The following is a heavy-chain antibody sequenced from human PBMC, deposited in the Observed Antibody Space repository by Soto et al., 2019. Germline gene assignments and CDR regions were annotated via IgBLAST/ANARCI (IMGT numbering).Heavy chain of an antibody. Sequence: EVQLVESGGGLVQPGGSLRLSCAASGFTFSSYSLNWVRQAPGKGLEWVSYISGSSSTIYYADSVKGRFTISRDNAKNSLYLQMTSLRAEDTAVYYWASIAVPGTLFDYWGQGTLVTVSS. CDR1: GFTFSSYS. J-gene: IGHJ4*02. CDR3: ASIAVPGTLFDY. CDR2: ISGSSSTI. V-gene: IGHV3-48*01. D-gene: IGHD6-19*01.